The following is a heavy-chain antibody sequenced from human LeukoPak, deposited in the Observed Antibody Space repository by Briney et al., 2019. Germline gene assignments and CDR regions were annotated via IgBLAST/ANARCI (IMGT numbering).Heavy chain of an antibody. D-gene: IGHD1-26*01. CDR1: GGTIRSYY. J-gene: IGHJ6*02. CDR2: ISYSGST. Sequence: SETLFLTCSVSGGTIRSYYWSWIRQPPGKGLEWIGFISYSGSTKYNPSLESRVTISVDPSKSQFSLKLRSVTAADTAVYYCARDRTYSDSSTTYFYGMDVWGHGTTVTVSS. V-gene: IGHV4-59*01. CDR3: ARDRTYSDSSTTYFYGMDV.